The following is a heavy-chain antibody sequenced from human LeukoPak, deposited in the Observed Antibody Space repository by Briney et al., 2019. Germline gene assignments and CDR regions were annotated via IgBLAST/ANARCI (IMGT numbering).Heavy chain of an antibody. D-gene: IGHD4-23*01. CDR2: IYYSGST. J-gene: IGHJ4*02. V-gene: IGHV4-30-4*01. CDR1: GGSISSGDYY. CDR3: ARDLLNEGNHLDY. Sequence: SETLSLTCTVSGGSISSGDYYWSWIRQPPGKGLEWIGYIYYSGSTYYNPSLKSRVTISVDTSKNQFSLKLSSVTAADTAVYYCARDLLNEGNHLDYWGQGTLVTVST.